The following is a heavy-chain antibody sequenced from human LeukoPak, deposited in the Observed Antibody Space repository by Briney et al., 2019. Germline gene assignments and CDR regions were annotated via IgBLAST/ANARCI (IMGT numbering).Heavy chain of an antibody. V-gene: IGHV3-7*04. D-gene: IGHD3-22*01. J-gene: IGHJ4*02. CDR3: ARGPYYYDSSGYFPFDY. CDR1: GFTFSSYS. Sequence: GGSLRLSCAASGFTFSSYSMNWVRQAPGKGLEWVANIKQDGSEKYYVDSVKGRFTISRDNAKNSLYLQMNSLRAEDTAVYYCARGPYYYDSSGYFPFDYWGQGTLVTVSS. CDR2: IKQDGSEK.